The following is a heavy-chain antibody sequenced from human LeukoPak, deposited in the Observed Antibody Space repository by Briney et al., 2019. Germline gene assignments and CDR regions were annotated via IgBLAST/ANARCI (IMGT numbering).Heavy chain of an antibody. CDR3: ASRNYDILTGYYKI. D-gene: IGHD3-9*01. J-gene: IGHJ4*02. CDR1: GGTFSSYA. V-gene: IGHV1-69*13. Sequence: APVKVSCKASGGTFSSYAISWVRQAPGQGLEWMGGIIPIFGTANYAQKFQGRVTITADESTSTAYMELSSLRSEDTAVYYCASRNYDILTGYYKIWGQGTLVTVSS. CDR2: IIPIFGTA.